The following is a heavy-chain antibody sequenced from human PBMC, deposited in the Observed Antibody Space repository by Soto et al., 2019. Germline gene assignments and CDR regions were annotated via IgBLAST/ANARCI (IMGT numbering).Heavy chain of an antibody. CDR2: IIPIFGTA. Sequence: SVKVSCKASGGTFSSYAISWVRQAPGQGLEWMGGIIPIFGTADYAQKFQGRVTITADESTSTAYMELSSLRSEDTAVYYCARQWELLRTYNFDYWGQGTLVTVSS. CDR3: ARQWELLRTYNFDY. V-gene: IGHV1-69*13. J-gene: IGHJ4*02. CDR1: GGTFSSYA. D-gene: IGHD1-26*01.